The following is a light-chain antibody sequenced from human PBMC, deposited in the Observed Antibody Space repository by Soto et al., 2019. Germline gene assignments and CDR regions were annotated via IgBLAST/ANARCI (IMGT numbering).Light chain of an antibody. CDR1: QDISNY. V-gene: IGKV1-33*01. J-gene: IGKJ5*01. CDR2: DAS. CDR3: QQSDSLPIT. Sequence: DIQMTQSPSSLSATVGDRVTITCRASQDISNYLNWYQQRPGKAPKLLFYDASILERGVPSRFSGTRSGTYFTFAITSLQPEDVAIDYGQQSDSLPITVGQGTRLEI.